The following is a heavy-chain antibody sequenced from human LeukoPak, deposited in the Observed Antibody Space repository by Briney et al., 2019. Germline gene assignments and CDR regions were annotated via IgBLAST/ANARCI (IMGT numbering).Heavy chain of an antibody. CDR2: MNPNSGNT. V-gene: IGHV1-8*01. CDR3: ARDPGSYYNGGLSSWFDP. CDR1: GYTFTSYD. Sequence: AASVKVSCKASGYTFTSYDINWVRQATGQGLEWMGWMNPNSGNTGYAQKFQGRVTMTRNTSISTAYMELSSLRSEDTAVYYCARDPGSYYNGGLSSWFDPWGQGTLVTVSS. J-gene: IGHJ5*02. D-gene: IGHD3-10*01.